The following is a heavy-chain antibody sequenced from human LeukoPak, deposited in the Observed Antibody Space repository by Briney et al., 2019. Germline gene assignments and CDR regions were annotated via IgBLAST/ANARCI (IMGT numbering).Heavy chain of an antibody. CDR1: GFTFSSYA. CDR2: ISYDGSNK. V-gene: IGHV3-30-3*01. D-gene: IGHD6-13*01. Sequence: GGSLRLSCAASGFTFSSYAMHWVRQAPGKGLEWVAVISYDGSNKYYADSVKGRFTISRDNSKNTLYLQMNSLRAEDTAVYYCVKTSLAVAGTVYWGQGTLVTVSS. CDR3: VKTSLAVAGTVY. J-gene: IGHJ4*02.